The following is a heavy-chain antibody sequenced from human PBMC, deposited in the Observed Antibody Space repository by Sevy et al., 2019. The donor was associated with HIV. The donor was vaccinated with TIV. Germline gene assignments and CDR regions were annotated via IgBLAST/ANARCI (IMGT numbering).Heavy chain of an antibody. D-gene: IGHD4-17*01. J-gene: IGHJ4*02. CDR3: ARVQGTTVVSQIDY. V-gene: IGHV3-21*01. CDR2: ISSSSSYI. Sequence: GGSLRLSCAASEFTFSSYSMNWVRQAPGKGLEWVSSISSSSSYIYYADSVKGRFTISRDNAKNSLYLQMNSLRAEDTAVYYCARVQGTTVVSQIDYWGQGTLVTVSS. CDR1: EFTFSSYS.